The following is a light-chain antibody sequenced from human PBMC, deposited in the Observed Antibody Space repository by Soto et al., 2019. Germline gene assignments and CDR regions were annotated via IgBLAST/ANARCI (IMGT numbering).Light chain of an antibody. J-gene: IGKJ4*01. CDR2: DAS. Sequence: EIVFTQSPDTLSLSPGERATLSCRASQSVDNYLAWYQQRPGQAPRLLIYDASNRASGIPARFSGSGSGTDFTLTISSLEPEDFAVYYCQQRSTGPPLSFGVGTKV. CDR1: QSVDNY. V-gene: IGKV3-11*01. CDR3: QQRSTGPPLS.